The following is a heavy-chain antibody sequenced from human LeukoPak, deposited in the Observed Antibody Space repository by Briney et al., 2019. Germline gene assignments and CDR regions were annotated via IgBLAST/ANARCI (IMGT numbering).Heavy chain of an antibody. V-gene: IGHV1-2*02. D-gene: IGHD6-19*01. CDR3: ARDLESSGLDY. J-gene: IGHJ4*02. CDR2: INPNSGGT. CDR1: GYTFTGYD. Sequence: ASVRVSCKPSGYTFTGYDMHCVRQAAGQGLEWMGWINPNSGGTNYAQKFQGRVNMTRDTSISTAYMELSRLRSDDTAVYYCARDLESSGLDYWGEGALVTVSS.